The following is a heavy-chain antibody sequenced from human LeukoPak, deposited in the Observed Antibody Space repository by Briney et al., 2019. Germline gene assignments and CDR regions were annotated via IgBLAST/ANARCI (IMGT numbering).Heavy chain of an antibody. V-gene: IGHV3-21*01. J-gene: IGHJ4*02. Sequence: GGSLRLSCAASGFTFSSYSMNWVRQAPGKGLEWVSSISSSSSSYIYYADSVKGRFTISRDNAKNPLYLQMNSLRAEDTAVYYCARVFFAPAYGEGALDYWGQGTLVTVSS. CDR2: ISSSSSSYI. CDR1: GFTFSSYS. CDR3: ARVFFAPAYGEGALDY. D-gene: IGHD2-2*01.